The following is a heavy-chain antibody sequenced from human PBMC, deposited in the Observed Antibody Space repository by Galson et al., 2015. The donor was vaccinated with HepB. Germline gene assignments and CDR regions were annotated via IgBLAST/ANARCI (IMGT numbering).Heavy chain of an antibody. CDR2: IFPDDSDT. D-gene: IGHD3-10*01. J-gene: IGHJ6*02. Sequence: QSGAEVKKPGESLKVSCKAFGYNFTNYWIAWVRQMPGKGLEWMGIIFPDDSDTRYNPSFQGQVTISADRSINTVYLQWSSLKASDTAMYYCARHMEKTLIRGVFDGMDVWGQGTTVTVSS. CDR3: ARHMEKTLIRGVFDGMDV. V-gene: IGHV5-51*01. CDR1: GYNFTNYW.